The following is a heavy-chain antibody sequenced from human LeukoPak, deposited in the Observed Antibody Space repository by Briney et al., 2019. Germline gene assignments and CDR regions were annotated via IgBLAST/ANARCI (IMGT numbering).Heavy chain of an antibody. J-gene: IGHJ5*02. Sequence: PSETLSLTCAVYGGSFSGYYWSWIRQPPGKGLEWIGYISYSGSTEYNPSLKSRVTMSVDTSKNQFFLKLSSVTAADTAVYYCTRDGRDGYNYVDLWGQGTLVTVSS. D-gene: IGHD5-24*01. CDR1: GGSFSGYY. CDR3: TRDGRDGYNYVDL. CDR2: ISYSGST. V-gene: IGHV4-59*01.